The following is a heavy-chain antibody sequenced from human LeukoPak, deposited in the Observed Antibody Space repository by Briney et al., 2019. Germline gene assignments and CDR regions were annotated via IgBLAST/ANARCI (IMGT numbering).Heavy chain of an antibody. CDR1: GGSISSYY. Sequence: PSETLSLTCTVSGGSISSYYWSWIRQPPGKGLEWIGYIYYSGSTNYNPSLKSRVIISVDTSKNQFSLNLSSVTAADTAVYYCARHGCSGSSCPFQHWGQGTLVTVSS. J-gene: IGHJ1*01. D-gene: IGHD2-15*01. CDR3: ARHGCSGSSCPFQH. CDR2: IYYSGST. V-gene: IGHV4-59*08.